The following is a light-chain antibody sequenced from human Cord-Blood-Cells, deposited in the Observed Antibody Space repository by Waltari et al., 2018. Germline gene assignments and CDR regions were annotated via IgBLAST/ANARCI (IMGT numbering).Light chain of an antibody. CDR3: SSYTSSSTPYV. V-gene: IGLV2-18*02. J-gene: IGLJ1*01. CDR2: EVS. Sequence: QSALTQPPSVSGSPGQSVTISCTGTSSDVGSYNRVSWYQQPPGTPPNLMIYEVSNRPSGVPVRFSGSKSGNTASLTISGLQAEDEADYYCSSYTSSSTPYVFGTGTKVTVL. CDR1: SSDVGSYNR.